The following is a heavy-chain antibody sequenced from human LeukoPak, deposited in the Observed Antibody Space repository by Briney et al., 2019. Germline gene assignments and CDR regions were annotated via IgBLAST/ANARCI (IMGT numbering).Heavy chain of an antibody. CDR2: IYYSGST. V-gene: IGHV4-39*07. CDR3: ARISSAQRYFDWLTDGGPFFDY. J-gene: IGHJ4*02. CDR1: GGSLSSSSFY. Sequence: SETLSLTCTVSGGSLSSSSFYWGWIRQPPGKGLEWIGSIYYSGSTSYSPSLKSRVTMSVDTSKNQLSLKLSSVTAADTALYYCARISSAQRYFDWLTDGGPFFDYWGQGTLVTVSS. D-gene: IGHD3-9*01.